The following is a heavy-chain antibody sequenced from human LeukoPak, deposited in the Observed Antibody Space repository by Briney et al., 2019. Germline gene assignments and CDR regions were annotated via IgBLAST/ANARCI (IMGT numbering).Heavy chain of an antibody. CDR3: ARGPQNPFKIAVSPIWYFQH. D-gene: IGHD6-19*01. CDR2: INPNSGGT. CDR1: GYTFTDYY. V-gene: IGHV1-2*02. J-gene: IGHJ1*01. Sequence: ASVKVSCKASGYTFTDYYMHWVRQAPGQGLEWMGWINPNSGGTNYAQKFQGRVTMTRDTSISTAYMELSRLRSDDTAVYYCARGPQNPFKIAVSPIWYFQHWGQGTLVTVSS.